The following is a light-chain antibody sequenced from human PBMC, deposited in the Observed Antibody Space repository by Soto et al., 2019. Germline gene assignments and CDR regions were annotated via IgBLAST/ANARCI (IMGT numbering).Light chain of an antibody. CDR1: QSVSNW. CDR3: QQYASYLMWT. V-gene: IGKV1-5*01. Sequence: DIQMTHSPSTLSACVGDTVIITCRASQSVSNWLAWYQHKPGKAPKLLISDASSLESGVPSRFSGSGSGTEFTLTISGLQPDDFAIYYCQQYASYLMWTFGQGTKLDIK. J-gene: IGKJ1*01. CDR2: DAS.